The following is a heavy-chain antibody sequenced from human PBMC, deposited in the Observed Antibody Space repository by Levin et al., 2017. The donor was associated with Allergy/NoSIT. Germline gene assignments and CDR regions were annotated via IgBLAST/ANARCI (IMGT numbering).Heavy chain of an antibody. J-gene: IGHJ6*02. V-gene: IGHV3-21*01. CDR3: ARDSFYGDYGSYGMDV. CDR2: ISSSSSYI. Sequence: GGSLRLSCAASGFTFSSYSMNWVRQAPGKGLEWVSSISSSSSYIYYADSVKGRFTISRDNAKNSLYLQMNSLRAEDTAVYYCARDSFYGDYGSYGMDVWGQGTTVTVSS. D-gene: IGHD4-17*01. CDR1: GFTFSSYS.